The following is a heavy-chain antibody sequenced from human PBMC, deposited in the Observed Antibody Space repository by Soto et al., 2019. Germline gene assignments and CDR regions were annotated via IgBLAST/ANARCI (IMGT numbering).Heavy chain of an antibody. V-gene: IGHV1-18*01. J-gene: IGHJ4*02. D-gene: IGHD3-22*01. CDR1: GYSFATPG. CDR2: ISVYNGNT. CDR3: ARAGQYYDSSGYVN. Sequence: QVKLVQSGTEVKKPGASLKVSCKASGYSFATPGISWVRQAPGQGLEWMGWISVYNGNTNYDQKLHDRVTMTTDTSATTAYLELRSLRSDDTAVYYCARAGQYYDSSGYVNWGQGTLVTVSS.